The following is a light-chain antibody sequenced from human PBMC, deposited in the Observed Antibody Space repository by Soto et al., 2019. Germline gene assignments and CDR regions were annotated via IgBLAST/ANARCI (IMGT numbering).Light chain of an antibody. J-gene: IGKJ1*01. V-gene: IGKV3-20*01. CDR3: QQYGSSPQT. CDR2: GAF. CDR1: QSVSSSY. Sequence: EIVLTQSPGTLSLSPGERATLSCRASQSVSSSYVAWYQQKPGQAPRLFIFGAFSRATGIADRFSGSASEPDFTLTISRLEPEDFAVYYCQQYGSSPQTFGQGTKVDIK.